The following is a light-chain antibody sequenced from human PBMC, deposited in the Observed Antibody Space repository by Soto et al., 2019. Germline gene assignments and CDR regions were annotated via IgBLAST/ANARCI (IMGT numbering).Light chain of an antibody. J-gene: IGKJ2*01. CDR1: QTVYTW. Sequence: IQMTQSSSTLSGSVGDRVTNTCRASQTVYTWLAWYQQKPGTAPKLLIYEASTLHSGVPSRFSGSGSGTEFTLVISRLQPDDLATYYCQQYSSYSPYTFGQGTKV. V-gene: IGKV1-5*03. CDR2: EAS. CDR3: QQYSSYSPYT.